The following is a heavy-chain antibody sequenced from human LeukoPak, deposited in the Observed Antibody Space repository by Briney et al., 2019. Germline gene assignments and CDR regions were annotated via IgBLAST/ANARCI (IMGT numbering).Heavy chain of an antibody. V-gene: IGHV4-59*01. CDR2: IYYSGST. D-gene: IGHD3-9*01. CDR1: GGSFSGYY. CDR3: ARSKDILTGYCFDY. Sequence: SETLSLTCAVYGGSFSGYYWSWIRQPPGKGLEWIGYIYYSGSTDYNPSLKSRVTISVDTSKNQFSLKLSSVTAADTAVYYCARSKDILTGYCFDYWGQGTLVTVSS. J-gene: IGHJ4*02.